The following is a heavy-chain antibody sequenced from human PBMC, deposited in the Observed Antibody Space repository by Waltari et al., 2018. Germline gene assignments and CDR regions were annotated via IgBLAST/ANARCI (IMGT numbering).Heavy chain of an antibody. CDR1: GYSISSGYY. D-gene: IGHD3-22*01. Sequence: QVQLQESGPGLVKPSETLSLTCAVSGYSISSGYYWGWIRQPPGKGLEWIGSIYHSGSTYYNPSLKSRVTISVDTSKNQFSLKLSSVTAADTAVYYCARGGWDSSGYAPFDSWGQGTMVTVSS. CDR3: ARGGWDSSGYAPFDS. V-gene: IGHV4-38-2*01. J-gene: IGHJ3*02. CDR2: IYHSGST.